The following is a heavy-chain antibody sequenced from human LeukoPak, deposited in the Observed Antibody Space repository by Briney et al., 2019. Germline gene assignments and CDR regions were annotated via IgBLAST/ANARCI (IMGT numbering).Heavy chain of an antibody. CDR2: IRSKAYGGTT. CDR3: TRALYCSGGSCWPFDY. V-gene: IGHV3-49*04. Sequence: GRSLRLSCTASGFTFGDYAMSWVRQAPGKGLELVGFIRSKAYGGTTEYAASVKGRFTISRDDSKSIAYLQMNSLKTEDTAVYYCTRALYCSGGSCWPFDYWGQGTLVTVSS. D-gene: IGHD2-15*01. CDR1: GFTFGDYA. J-gene: IGHJ4*02.